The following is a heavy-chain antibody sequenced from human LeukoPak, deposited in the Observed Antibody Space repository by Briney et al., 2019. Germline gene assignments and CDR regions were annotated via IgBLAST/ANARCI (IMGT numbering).Heavy chain of an antibody. V-gene: IGHV1-2*02. J-gene: IGHJ4*02. CDR3: ARDYYDSSGYYLSYFDY. CDR2: INPNSGGT. D-gene: IGHD3-22*01. CDR1: GYTFTVYY. Sequence: ASVTVSFKASGYTFTVYYMHWVRQAPGQGLEWMGWINPNSGGTNYAQKFQGRVTMTRDTSIRTAYMELSRLRSDDTAVYYCARDYYDSSGYYLSYFDYWGQGTLVTVSS.